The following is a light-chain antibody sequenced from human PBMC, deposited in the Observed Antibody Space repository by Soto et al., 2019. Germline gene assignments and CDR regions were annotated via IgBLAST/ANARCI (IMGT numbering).Light chain of an antibody. J-gene: IGKJ3*01. CDR3: QQYNNWPFT. Sequence: EIVMTQSPATLSVSPGERATLSCRASQSVSSNLAWYQQKPGQAPRLLIYGAATRANGIPARFSGSGSGTEFTLTISSQQSEDSSVYYCQQYNNWPFTFGPGTKVVIK. CDR1: QSVSSN. CDR2: GAA. V-gene: IGKV3-15*01.